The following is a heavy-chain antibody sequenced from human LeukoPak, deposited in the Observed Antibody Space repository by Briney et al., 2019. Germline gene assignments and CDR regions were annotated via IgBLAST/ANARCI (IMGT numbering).Heavy chain of an antibody. J-gene: IGHJ6*02. CDR1: GFTFSSYS. D-gene: IGHD3-3*01. Sequence: PGGSLRLSCAASGFTFSSYSMTWVRQAPGKGLEWVSSISSSSSYIYYADSVKGRFTISRDNAKNSLYLQMNSLRAEDTAVYYCARDYDFWSGTSGDYGMDVWGQGTTVTVSS. CDR2: ISSSSSYI. V-gene: IGHV3-21*01. CDR3: ARDYDFWSGTSGDYGMDV.